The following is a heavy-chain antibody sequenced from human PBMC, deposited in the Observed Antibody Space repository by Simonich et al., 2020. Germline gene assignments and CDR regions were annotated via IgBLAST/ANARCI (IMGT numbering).Heavy chain of an antibody. J-gene: IGHJ4*02. V-gene: IGHV4-59*08. CDR3: ARHDRWLQFYFDY. CDR1: GGTISSYY. D-gene: IGHD5-12*01. Sequence: QVQLQESGPGLVKPSETLSLTCTVSGGTISSYYWSWIRQPPGKGLEWIGYIYYRGRTNYNPSLKSRVTISVDTSKNQFSLKLSSVTAADTAVYYCARHDRWLQFYFDYWGQGTLVTVSS. CDR2: IYYRGRT.